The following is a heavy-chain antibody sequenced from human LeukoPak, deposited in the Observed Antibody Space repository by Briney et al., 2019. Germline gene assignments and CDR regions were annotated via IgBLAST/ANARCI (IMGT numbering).Heavy chain of an antibody. CDR1: GFTFSSYW. CDR3: ARSAGTWFDP. V-gene: IGHV3-7*02. Sequence: GGSLRLSCVASGFTFSSYWMNWVRQAPGKGLEWVANIDHDGSQKYYADSVEGRFTISRDNAKNSLYLQMNSLRVEDTAVYYCARSAGTWFDPWGQGTLVTVSS. D-gene: IGHD1-1*01. CDR2: IDHDGSQK. J-gene: IGHJ5*02.